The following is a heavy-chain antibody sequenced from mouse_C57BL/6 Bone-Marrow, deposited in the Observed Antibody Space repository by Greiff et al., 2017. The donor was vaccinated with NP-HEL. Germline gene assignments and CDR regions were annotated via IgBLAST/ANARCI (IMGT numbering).Heavy chain of an antibody. D-gene: IGHD3-3*01. J-gene: IGHJ3*01. CDR3: ARRGLGLAY. CDR2: INPGSGST. Sequence: LVESGAELVRPGTSVKVSCKASGYAFTNYLIEWVKQRPGQGLEWIGVINPGSGSTNYNEKFKGKATLTADKSSSTAYMQLSSLTSEDSAVYFCARRGLGLAYWGQGTLVTVSA. V-gene: IGHV1-54*01. CDR1: GYAFTNYL.